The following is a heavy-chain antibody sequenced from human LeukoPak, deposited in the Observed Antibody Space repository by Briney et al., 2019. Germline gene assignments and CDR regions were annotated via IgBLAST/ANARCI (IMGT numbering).Heavy chain of an antibody. J-gene: IGHJ4*02. Sequence: LETLSLTCTVSGGSISGSDYYWGWVRQAPGKGLEWIGSINHGGSTYHNLSLKSRVTISVDTSKNQFSLRLSSVTAADTAVYYCARLPLTYYFDQWGQGTLATVSS. V-gene: IGHV4-39*01. CDR1: GGSISGSDYY. CDR3: ARLPLTYYFDQ. CDR2: INHGGST. D-gene: IGHD4/OR15-4a*01.